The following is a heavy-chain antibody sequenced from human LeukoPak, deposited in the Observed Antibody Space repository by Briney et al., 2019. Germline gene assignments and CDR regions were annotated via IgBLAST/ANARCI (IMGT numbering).Heavy chain of an antibody. CDR1: GGSFSDYY. CDR2: INHSGST. J-gene: IGHJ4*02. D-gene: IGHD6-19*01. Sequence: SETLSLTCAVYGGSFSDYYWSWIRQPPGKGLEWIGEINHSGSTNYNPSLKSRVTISVDTSKNQFSLKLSSVTAADTAVYYCARGAAVAGLDYWGQGTLVTVSS. V-gene: IGHV4-34*01. CDR3: ARGAAVAGLDY.